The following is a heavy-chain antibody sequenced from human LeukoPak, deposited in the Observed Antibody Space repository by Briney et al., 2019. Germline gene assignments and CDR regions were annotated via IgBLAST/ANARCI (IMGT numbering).Heavy chain of an antibody. CDR2: ISTDGGGT. Sequence: GGSLRLSCAASGFTFTTYAMHWVRQAPGRGLEYVSAISTDGGGTYYANSVKGRFTISRDNSKNTLYLQMNSLRAEDTAVYYCARDPPAVRTNTYAWGQGTLVTVSS. CDR3: ARDPPAVRTNTYA. D-gene: IGHD4/OR15-4a*01. V-gene: IGHV3-64*01. CDR1: GFTFTTYA. J-gene: IGHJ5*02.